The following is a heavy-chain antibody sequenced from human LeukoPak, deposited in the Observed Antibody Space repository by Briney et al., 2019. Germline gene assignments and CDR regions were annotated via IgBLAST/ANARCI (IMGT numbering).Heavy chain of an antibody. V-gene: IGHV4-61*02. CDR3: ARGSYGSGSYYAPFDY. D-gene: IGHD3-10*01. CDR1: GGSISSDIYY. Sequence: PSETLSLTCTVSGGSISSDIYYWNWIRQPAGKGLEWIGRFYNSGSTNFNPSLKSRVTISADTSKNQFSLKLRSVTAADTAVYYCARGSYGSGSYYAPFDYWGQGTLVTVSS. J-gene: IGHJ4*02. CDR2: FYNSGST.